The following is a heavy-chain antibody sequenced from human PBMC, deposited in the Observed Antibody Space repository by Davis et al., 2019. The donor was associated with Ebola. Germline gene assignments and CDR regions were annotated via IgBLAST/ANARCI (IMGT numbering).Heavy chain of an antibody. D-gene: IGHD5-24*01. V-gene: IGHV1-69*13. Sequence: AASVKVSCKASGGTFSSYAISWVRQAPGQGLEWMGGIIPIFGTANYVQKFQGRVTITADESTSTAYMELSSLRSEDTAVYYCARDDGYNLIVGAFDIWGQGTMVTVSS. J-gene: IGHJ3*02. CDR3: ARDDGYNLIVGAFDI. CDR1: GGTFSSYA. CDR2: IIPIFGTA.